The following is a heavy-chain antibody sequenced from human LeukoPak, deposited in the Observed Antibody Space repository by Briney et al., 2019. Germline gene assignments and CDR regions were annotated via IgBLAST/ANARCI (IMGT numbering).Heavy chain of an antibody. CDR3: ARDWRGPGSDY. V-gene: IGHV4-34*01. CDR2: INHSGST. CDR1: GGSFSGYY. Sequence: PSETLSLTCAVYGGSFSGYYWSWIRQPPGKGLEWIGEINHSGSTNYNPSLKSRVTISVDTSKNQFSLKLSSVTAADTAVYYCARDWRGPGSDYWGQGTLVTVSS. J-gene: IGHJ4*02. D-gene: IGHD3-10*01.